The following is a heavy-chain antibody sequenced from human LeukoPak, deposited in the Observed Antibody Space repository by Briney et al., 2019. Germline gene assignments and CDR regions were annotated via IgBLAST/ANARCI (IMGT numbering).Heavy chain of an antibody. CDR1: GFTFSTYD. CDR3: ARDRAALARMGGMDV. Sequence: GGSLRLSCAASGFTFSTYDMNWVRQAPGKGLEWVAYISRSSSHIYYADSMKGRLIISRDNARSSVYLQMDSLRDEDTAIYYCARDRAALARMGGMDVWGQGTTVTVFS. D-gene: IGHD5-12*01. V-gene: IGHV3-21*01. CDR2: ISRSSSHI. J-gene: IGHJ6*02.